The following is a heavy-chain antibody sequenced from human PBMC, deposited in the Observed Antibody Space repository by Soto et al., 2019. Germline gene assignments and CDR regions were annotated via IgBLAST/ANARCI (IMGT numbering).Heavy chain of an antibody. D-gene: IGHD6-25*01. Sequence: QVQLQESGPGLVKPSETLSLTCTVSGGSISNFYWTWIRQPPGKGLEWIGNVHYSGSINYNPSLERRRTTSVDTAKSQLSLNLSSVPAADTAVYYCARHKDAGSDRGGMDVWGQGTTVTVSS. CDR1: GGSISNFY. J-gene: IGHJ6*02. CDR3: ARHKDAGSDRGGMDV. CDR2: VHYSGSI. V-gene: IGHV4-59*08.